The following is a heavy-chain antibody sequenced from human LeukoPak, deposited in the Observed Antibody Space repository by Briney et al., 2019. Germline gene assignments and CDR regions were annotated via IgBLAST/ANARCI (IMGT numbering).Heavy chain of an antibody. CDR3: ARYVIVGAIGDAFDI. CDR2: IYHSGST. J-gene: IGHJ3*02. D-gene: IGHD1-26*01. CDR1: GGSISSGGYS. Sequence: SETLSLTCAVSGGSISSGGYSWSWIRQPPGKGLEWIGYIYHSGSTYYNPSLKSRVTISVDRSKNQFSLELSSVTAADTAVYYCARYVIVGAIGDAFDIWGQGTMVTVSS. V-gene: IGHV4-30-2*01.